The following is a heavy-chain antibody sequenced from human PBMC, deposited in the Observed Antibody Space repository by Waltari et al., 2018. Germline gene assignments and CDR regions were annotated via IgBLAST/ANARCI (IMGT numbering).Heavy chain of an antibody. Sequence: QVQLQQWGAGLLKPSETLSLTCAVYGGSFSGYYWSWIRQPPGKGLEWIGEINHSGSTNYNPSLKSRVTISVDTSKNQFSLKLSSVTAADTAVYYCARGPMTPAGPMRHWGQGTLVIVSS. V-gene: IGHV4-34*01. J-gene: IGHJ4*02. D-gene: IGHD2-15*01. CDR1: GGSFSGYY. CDR3: ARGPMTPAGPMRH. CDR2: INHSGST.